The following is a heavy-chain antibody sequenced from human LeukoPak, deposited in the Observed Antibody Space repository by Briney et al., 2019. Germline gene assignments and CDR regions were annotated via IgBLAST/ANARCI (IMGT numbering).Heavy chain of an antibody. J-gene: IGHJ4*02. D-gene: IGHD5-18*01. CDR2: INPNSGGT. CDR3: ARVEYSYGCVDY. Sequence: ASVKVSCKASGYTFTGYYMHWVRQVPGQGLEWMGWINPNSGGTNYAQKFQGRVTMTRDTSISTAYMELSRLRSDDTAVYYCARVEYSYGCVDYWGQGTLVTVSS. V-gene: IGHV1-2*02. CDR1: GYTFTGYY.